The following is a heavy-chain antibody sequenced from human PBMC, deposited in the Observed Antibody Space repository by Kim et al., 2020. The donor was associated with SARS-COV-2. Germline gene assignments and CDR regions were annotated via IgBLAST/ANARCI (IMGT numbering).Heavy chain of an antibody. CDR3: ASFVVGATSRDY. D-gene: IGHD1-26*01. CDR1: GFTFSSYS. Sequence: GGSLRLSCAASGFTFSSYSMNWVRQAPGKGLEWVSSISSSSSYIYYADSVKGRFTISRDNAKNSLYLQMNSLRAEDTAVYYCASFVVGATSRDYWGQGTLVTVSS. J-gene: IGHJ4*02. CDR2: ISSSSSYI. V-gene: IGHV3-21*01.